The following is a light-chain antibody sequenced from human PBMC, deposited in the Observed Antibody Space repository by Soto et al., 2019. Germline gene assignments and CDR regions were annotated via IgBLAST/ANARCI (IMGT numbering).Light chain of an antibody. CDR2: DSS. J-gene: IGKJ2*01. CDR1: HDIKNY. V-gene: IGKV1-33*01. Sequence: DIQMTQSPSSLSASVGDRVTITCQATHDIKNYLNWYQQKPGNAPKLLIYDSSNLQTGVPSRFSGSGSGTDFTFTISSLQPEDFATYYCQQYDDLLRATFGQGTKLEMK. CDR3: QQYDDLLRAT.